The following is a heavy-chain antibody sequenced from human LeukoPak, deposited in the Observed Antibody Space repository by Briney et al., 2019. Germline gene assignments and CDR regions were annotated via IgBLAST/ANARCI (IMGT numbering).Heavy chain of an antibody. CDR3: AKDPGLSSTTCYSEGCYFDY. D-gene: IGHD2-2*02. CDR2: ISYDGSNK. Sequence: GRSLRLSCAASGFTFSSYGMHWVRQAPGKGLEWVAVISYDGSNKYYADSVKGRFTISRDNSKNTLYLQMNSLRPEDTAVYYCAKDPGLSSTTCYSEGCYFDYWGQGTLVTVSS. CDR1: GFTFSSYG. V-gene: IGHV3-30*18. J-gene: IGHJ4*02.